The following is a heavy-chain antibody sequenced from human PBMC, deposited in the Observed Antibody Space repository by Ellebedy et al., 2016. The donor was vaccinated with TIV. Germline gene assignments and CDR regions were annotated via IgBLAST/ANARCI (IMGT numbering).Heavy chain of an antibody. J-gene: IGHJ4*02. V-gene: IGHV1-69*04. CDR2: IIPILGIA. D-gene: IGHD4-17*01. CDR3: ARDGYDYGDGQPRYSTTFDY. Sequence: SVKVSXXASGGTFSSYAISWVRQAPGQGLEWMGRIIPILGIANYAQKFQGRVTITADKSTSTAYMELSSLRSEDTAVYYCARDGYDYGDGQPRYSTTFDYWGQGTLVTVSS. CDR1: GGTFSSYA.